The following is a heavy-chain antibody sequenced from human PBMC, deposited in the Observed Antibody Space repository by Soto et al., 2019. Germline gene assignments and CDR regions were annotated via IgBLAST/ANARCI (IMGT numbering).Heavy chain of an antibody. D-gene: IGHD3-22*01. Sequence: PSETLSLTCAVSGYSISSGYYWGWIRQPPGKGLEWIGSIYHSGSTYYNPSLKSRVTISVDTSKNQFSLRLSSVTAADTAVYYCARELSITMIVVVGGWFDPWGQGTLVTVSS. J-gene: IGHJ5*02. CDR1: GYSISSGYY. CDR3: ARELSITMIVVVGGWFDP. V-gene: IGHV4-38-2*02. CDR2: IYHSGST.